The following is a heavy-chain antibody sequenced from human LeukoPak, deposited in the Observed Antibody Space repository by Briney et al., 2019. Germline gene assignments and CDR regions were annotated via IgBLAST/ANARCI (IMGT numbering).Heavy chain of an antibody. V-gene: IGHV4-59*01. CDR3: AGDRPQVWLQTHLN. Sequence: SETLSLTCTVSGGSSSSYYWSWIRQPPGKGLEWIGYIYYSGSTNYNPSLKSRVTISVDTSKNQFSLKLSSVTAADTAVYYCAGDRPQVWLQTHLNWGQGTLVTVSS. J-gene: IGHJ4*02. CDR1: GGSSSSYY. D-gene: IGHD5-24*01. CDR2: IYYSGST.